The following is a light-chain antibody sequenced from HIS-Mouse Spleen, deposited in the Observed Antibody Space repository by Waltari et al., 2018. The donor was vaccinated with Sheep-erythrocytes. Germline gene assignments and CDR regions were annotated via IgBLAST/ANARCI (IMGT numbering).Light chain of an antibody. CDR1: SSDVGGYNY. Sequence: QSALTQPRSVSGSPGQSVTISCTGTSSDVGGYNYVSWYQQHPGKAPKLMIYDVSKRPSGGPVRFSGSTSGHTASLTISGLQAEDEADYYCCSYAGSYNHVFATGTKVTVL. V-gene: IGLV2-11*01. CDR3: CSYAGSYNHV. J-gene: IGLJ1*01. CDR2: DVS.